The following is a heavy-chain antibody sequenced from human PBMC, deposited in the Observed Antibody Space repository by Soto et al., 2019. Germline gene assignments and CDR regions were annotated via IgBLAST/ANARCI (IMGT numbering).Heavy chain of an antibody. CDR1: GGSISSSSYY. J-gene: IGHJ5*02. CDR2: IYYSGST. Sequence: QLQLQESGPGLVKPSETLSLTCTVSGGSISSSSYYWGWIRQPPGKGLEWIGSIYYSGSTYYNPSIKSRVTISVDTSKNQFSLKLSSVTAADTAVYYCARTLGGSGSSNWFDPWGQGTLVTVSS. V-gene: IGHV4-39*01. D-gene: IGHD3-10*01. CDR3: ARTLGGSGSSNWFDP.